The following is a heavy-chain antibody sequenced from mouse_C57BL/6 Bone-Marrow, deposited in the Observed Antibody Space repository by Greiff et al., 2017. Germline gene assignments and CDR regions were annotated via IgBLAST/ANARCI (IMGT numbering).Heavy chain of an antibody. Sequence: EVQLQESGPELVKPGASVKIPCKASGYTFTDYNMDWVKQSHGKSLEWIGDINPNNGGTIYNQKFKGKATLTVDKSSSTAYMELRSLTSEDTAVYYCARLGVYYDYDSSAYWGQGTLVTVSA. CDR2: INPNNGGT. CDR3: ARLGVYYDYDSSAY. V-gene: IGHV1-18*01. CDR1: GYTFTDYN. J-gene: IGHJ3*01. D-gene: IGHD2-4*01.